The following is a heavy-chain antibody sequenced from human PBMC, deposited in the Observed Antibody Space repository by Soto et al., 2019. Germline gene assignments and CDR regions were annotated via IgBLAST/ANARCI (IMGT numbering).Heavy chain of an antibody. CDR1: GGTFSSYA. Sequence: GASVKVSCKASGGTFSSYAISWVRQAPGQGLEWMGGIIPIFGTANYAQKFQGRVTITADESTSTAYMELSSLRSEDTAVYYCASQAAYGSGSPDYWGQGTLVTVSS. J-gene: IGHJ4*02. CDR3: ASQAAYGSGSPDY. D-gene: IGHD3-10*01. V-gene: IGHV1-69*13. CDR2: IIPIFGTA.